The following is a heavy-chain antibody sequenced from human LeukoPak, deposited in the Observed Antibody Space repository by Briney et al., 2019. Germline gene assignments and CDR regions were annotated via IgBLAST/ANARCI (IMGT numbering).Heavy chain of an antibody. CDR1: GGTFSTYA. CDR2: IIPIFDTT. CDR3: ARVKSYYDSNGYSDYYYYYMDV. V-gene: IGHV1-69*06. J-gene: IGHJ6*03. D-gene: IGHD3-22*01. Sequence: SVKVSRKASGGTFSTYAFSWVRQAPGQGLEWMGGIIPIFDTTNYAQKFQGRVTITADKSTKTVYMELSSLRSEDTALYYCARVKSYYDSNGYSDYYYYYMDVWGKGTTVTVSS.